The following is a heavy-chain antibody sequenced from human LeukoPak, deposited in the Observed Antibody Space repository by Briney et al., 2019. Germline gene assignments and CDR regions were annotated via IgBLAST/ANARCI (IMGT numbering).Heavy chain of an antibody. Sequence: ASVKVSCKVSGYTLTELSMHWVRQAPGKGLEWMGGFDPEDGETIYAQKFQGRVTMTRNTSISTAYMELSSLRSEDTAVYYCARGGYSSSDVPNWGQGTLVTVSS. J-gene: IGHJ4*02. CDR2: FDPEDGET. CDR1: GYTLTELS. D-gene: IGHD6-13*01. V-gene: IGHV1-24*01. CDR3: ARGGYSSSDVPN.